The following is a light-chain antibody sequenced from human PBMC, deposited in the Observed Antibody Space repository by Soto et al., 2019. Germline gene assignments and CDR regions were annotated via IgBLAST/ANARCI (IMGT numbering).Light chain of an antibody. CDR1: QGISTY. V-gene: IGKV1-39*01. Sequence: DIQMTQSPSSLSASVGDRVTITFRASQGISTYLNWYQQKPGKAPKLLIYAASSLQSGVPSRFSGSGSGTDFALTISSLQPEDFATYYCQQHYNTPWTFGEGTKVDI. CDR2: AAS. CDR3: QQHYNTPWT. J-gene: IGKJ1*01.